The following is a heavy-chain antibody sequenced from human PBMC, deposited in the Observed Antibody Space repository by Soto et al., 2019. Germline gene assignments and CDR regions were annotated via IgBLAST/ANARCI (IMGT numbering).Heavy chain of an antibody. CDR3: ARGRIAVASRYFDY. J-gene: IGHJ4*02. CDR1: GGSFSGYY. D-gene: IGHD6-19*01. V-gene: IGHV4-34*01. CDR2: INHSGST. Sequence: SETLSLTCAVYGGSFSGYYWSWIRQPPGKGLEWIGEINHSGSTNYNPSLKSRVTISVDTSKNQFSLKLSSVTAADTAVYYCARGRIAVASRYFDYWGQGTLVTVSS.